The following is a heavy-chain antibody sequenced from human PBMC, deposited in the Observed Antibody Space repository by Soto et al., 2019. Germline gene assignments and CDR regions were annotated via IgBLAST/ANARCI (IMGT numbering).Heavy chain of an antibody. D-gene: IGHD3-10*01. V-gene: IGHV3-23*01. Sequence: PGGSLGLSCAASGFTFGHSAMSWVRQAPGKGLEWVAAISGTGGAAYYADSVKGRFTISRDNSRNTLFLQMNSLRADDTAIYHCAKPQEVVRGFDFWGLGNLVTVSS. CDR2: ISGTGGAA. CDR1: GFTFGHSA. J-gene: IGHJ4*02. CDR3: AKPQEVVRGFDF.